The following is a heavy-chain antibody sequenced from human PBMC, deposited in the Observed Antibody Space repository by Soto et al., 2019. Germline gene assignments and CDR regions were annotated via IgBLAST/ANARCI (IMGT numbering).Heavy chain of an antibody. CDR2: INAGNGNT. CDR3: ARDPGYYGMDV. J-gene: IGHJ6*02. CDR1: GYTFTIYA. V-gene: IGHV1-3*01. Sequence: ASVKVSCKASGYTFTIYAMHWVLQAPGQRLEWMGWINAGNGNTKYSQKFQGRVTITRDTSASTAYMELSSLRSEDTAVYYCARDPGYYGMDVWGQGTTVTVSS.